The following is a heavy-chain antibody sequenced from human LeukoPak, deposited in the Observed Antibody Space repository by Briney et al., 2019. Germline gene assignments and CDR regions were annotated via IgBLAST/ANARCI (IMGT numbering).Heavy chain of an antibody. CDR2: IYYSGNT. CDR3: ARHERRYFDWLLRA. CDR1: GGSISGYY. V-gene: IGHV4-59*01. Sequence: PSETLSLTCTVSGGSISGYYWSWIRQPPGKGLEWIGYIYYSGNTNYSPSLKSRVTISVDTSKNQFSLKVRSVTAADTAVYYCARHERRYFDWLLRAWGQGTLVTVSS. D-gene: IGHD3-9*01. J-gene: IGHJ5*02.